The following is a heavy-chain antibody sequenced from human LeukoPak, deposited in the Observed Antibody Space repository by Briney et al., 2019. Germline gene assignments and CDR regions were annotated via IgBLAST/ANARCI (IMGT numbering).Heavy chain of an antibody. CDR2: INPSGGST. Sequence: GASVKVSCKASGYTFTNYYMHWVRQAPGQGPEWMGIINPSGGSTSYAPKFQGRVTMTRDTSTSTVYMELSSLRSEDTAVYYCARELTVTTKSPLDYWGQGTLVTVSS. CDR1: GYTFTNYY. CDR3: ARELTVTTKSPLDY. V-gene: IGHV1-46*01. J-gene: IGHJ4*02. D-gene: IGHD4-17*01.